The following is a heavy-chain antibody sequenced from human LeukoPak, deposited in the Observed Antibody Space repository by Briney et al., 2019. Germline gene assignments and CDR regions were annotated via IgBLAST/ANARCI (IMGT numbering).Heavy chain of an antibody. Sequence: SETLSLTCALYDYGGSSVGYYWSWIRLPPGKGLEWIAEVNHSGSTNYNPSLKGRVTMSVDTSKKQFSLKLSSVTAADTAVYYCARRIAAAKDAFDIWGQGTMVTVSS. D-gene: IGHD6-13*01. CDR3: ARRIAAAKDAFDI. V-gene: IGHV4-34*01. CDR1: DYGGSSVGYY. CDR2: VNHSGST. J-gene: IGHJ3*02.